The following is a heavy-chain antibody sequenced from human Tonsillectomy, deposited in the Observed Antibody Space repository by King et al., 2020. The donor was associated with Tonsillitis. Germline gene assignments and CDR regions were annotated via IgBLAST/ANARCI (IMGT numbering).Heavy chain of an antibody. V-gene: IGHV4-59*01. CDR3: ARIPHTNGYLWAFDV. J-gene: IGHJ3*01. CDR1: GGAITSYY. Sequence: VQLQESGPGLLKPSETLSLICTVSGGAITSYYWSWIRQPPGKELEWIGHIYYSGTTNYNPSLKSRVTISVDTSKRQFSLNLSSMTPADTAVYYCARIPHTNGYLWAFDVWGRGTMVTVSS. D-gene: IGHD2-8*01. CDR2: IYYSGTT.